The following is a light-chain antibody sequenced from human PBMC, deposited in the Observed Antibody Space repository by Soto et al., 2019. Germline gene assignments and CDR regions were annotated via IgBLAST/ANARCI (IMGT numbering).Light chain of an antibody. CDR1: QSVSNNY. CDR2: GAS. J-gene: IGKJ1*01. V-gene: IGKV3-20*01. CDR3: QQYDYSVWT. Sequence: EIVLTQSPGTRTLPPXXXXXXXXXXSQSVSNNYLAWYQQKPGQAPRLLIYGASNRATGIPDRFSGSGSGTDFTLTISRLEPEDLAVYYCQQYDYSVWTFGQGTKVDIK.